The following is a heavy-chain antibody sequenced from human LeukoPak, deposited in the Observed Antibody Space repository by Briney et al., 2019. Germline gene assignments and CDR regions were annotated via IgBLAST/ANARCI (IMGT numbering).Heavy chain of an antibody. J-gene: IGHJ4*02. CDR1: GYTFTGYY. Sequence: EASVKVSCKASGYTFTGYYMHWVRQAPGQGLEWMGWINPNSGGTNYAQKFQGRVTMTRDMSTTTAYMELSSLRSEDTAVYYCATYIGSGSYYVFSYWGQGTLVTVSS. CDR2: INPNSGGT. CDR3: ATYIGSGSYYVFSY. D-gene: IGHD1-26*01. V-gene: IGHV1-2*02.